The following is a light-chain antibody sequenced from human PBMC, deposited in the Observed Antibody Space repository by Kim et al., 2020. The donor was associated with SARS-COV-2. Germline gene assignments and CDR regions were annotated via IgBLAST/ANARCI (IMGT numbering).Light chain of an antibody. Sequence: GQSVTISCTGTSSDVGVYNYVSWYQQHPGKAPKLMTYGVTERPSGVPDRFSGSKSGNTASLTISGLQAEDEADYYCCSYAGSSSLVFGGGTQLTVL. J-gene: IGLJ3*02. CDR3: CSYAGSSSLV. CDR1: SSDVGVYNY. CDR2: GVT. V-gene: IGLV2-11*03.